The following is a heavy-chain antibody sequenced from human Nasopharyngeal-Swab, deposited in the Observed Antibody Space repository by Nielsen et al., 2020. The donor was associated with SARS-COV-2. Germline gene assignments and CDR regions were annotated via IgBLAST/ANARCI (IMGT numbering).Heavy chain of an antibody. D-gene: IGHD3-9*01. CDR1: GFTFSRYG. V-gene: IGHV3-33*01. CDR3: AREDYDILTGYYQDYYYYYGMDV. J-gene: IGHJ6*02. CDR2: IWYDGSNK. Sequence: GGYLAISCVASGFTFSRYGMNWVRQAPGKGLEWVAVIWYDGSNKYYADSVKGRFTISRDNSKNTLYLQMNSLRAEDTAVYYCAREDYDILTGYYQDYYYYYGMDVWGQGTTVTVSS.